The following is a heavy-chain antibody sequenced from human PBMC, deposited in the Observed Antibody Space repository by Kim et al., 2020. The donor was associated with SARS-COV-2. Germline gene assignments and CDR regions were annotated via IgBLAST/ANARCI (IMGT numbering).Heavy chain of an antibody. CDR3: ANDVNYYDSSGYYYDY. CDR2: ISGSGGST. CDR1: GFTFSSYA. V-gene: IGHV3-23*01. Sequence: GGSLRLSCAASGFTFSSYAMSWVRQAPGKGLEWVSAISGSGGSTYYADSVKGRFTISRDNSKNTLYLQMNSLRAEDTAVYYCANDVNYYDSSGYYYDYWGQGTLVTVSS. D-gene: IGHD3-22*01. J-gene: IGHJ4*02.